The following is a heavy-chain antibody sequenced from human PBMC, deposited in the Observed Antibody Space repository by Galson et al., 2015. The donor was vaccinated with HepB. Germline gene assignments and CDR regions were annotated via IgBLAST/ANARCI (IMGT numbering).Heavy chain of an antibody. J-gene: IGHJ5*02. Sequence: SVKVSCKVSGYTLTELSMHWVRQTPGKGLEWMGGFDPEDGETIYAQKFQGRVTMTEDTSTDTAYMELSSLRSEDTAVYYCATEYCSGGSCWFDPWGQGTLVTVSS. D-gene: IGHD2-15*01. CDR1: GYTLTELS. CDR3: ATEYCSGGSCWFDP. V-gene: IGHV1-24*01. CDR2: FDPEDGET.